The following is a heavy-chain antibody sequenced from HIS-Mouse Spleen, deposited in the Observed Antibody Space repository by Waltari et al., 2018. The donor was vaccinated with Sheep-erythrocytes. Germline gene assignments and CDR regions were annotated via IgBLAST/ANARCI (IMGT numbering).Heavy chain of an antibody. D-gene: IGHD3-10*01. CDR3: ARDRGGYFDY. CDR1: GFTFSSYS. V-gene: IGHV3-21*01. CDR2: ISSSSRYI. J-gene: IGHJ4*02. Sequence: EVQLVESGGGLVKPGGSLRLSCAASGFTFSSYSMNWVRQAPGKGLEWVSSISSSSRYIYYADSVKGRFTISRDNAKNSLYLQMNSLRAEDTAVYYCARDRGGYFDYWGQGTLVTVSS.